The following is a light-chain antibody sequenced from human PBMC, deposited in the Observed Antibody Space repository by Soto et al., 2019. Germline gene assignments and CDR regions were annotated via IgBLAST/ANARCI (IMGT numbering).Light chain of an antibody. J-gene: IGKJ3*01. Sequence: DIQMTQSPSSLSASVGDRVTITCRASQRISTYLNWYQQKPGKAPKLLIYGASSLQSGVPSRFSGSASGTDFTLTISSLQPEDFATYYCQQSYSTPSTFGPGTKVDIK. CDR1: QRISTY. V-gene: IGKV1-39*01. CDR2: GAS. CDR3: QQSYSTPST.